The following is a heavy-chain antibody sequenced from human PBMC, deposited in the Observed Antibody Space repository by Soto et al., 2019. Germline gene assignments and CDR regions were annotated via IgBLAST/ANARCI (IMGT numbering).Heavy chain of an antibody. CDR3: ASQKSYYYDSSGYSY. Sequence: QVQLVQSGAEVKKPGSSVKVSCKASGGTFSSYAISWVRQAPGQGLEWMGGIIPIFGTANYAQKFQGRVTITADESTSTAYMELSSLRSEDTAVDYCASQKSYYYDSSGYSYWGQGTLVTVSS. J-gene: IGHJ4*02. V-gene: IGHV1-69*01. CDR2: IIPIFGTA. CDR1: GGTFSSYA. D-gene: IGHD3-22*01.